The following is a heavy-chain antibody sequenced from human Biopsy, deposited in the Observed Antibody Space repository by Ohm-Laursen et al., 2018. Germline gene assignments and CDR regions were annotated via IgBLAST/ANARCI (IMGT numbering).Heavy chain of an antibody. V-gene: IGHV3-23*01. D-gene: IGHD2-15*01. Sequence: SLRLSCTAPGFTFSSYGMSWVRQAPGKGLEWVSVLSGSGSTTYYADSVKGRFTISRDNSKNTLYLQMNSLTAEDTAVYYCAKTFHGSSFLYDYWGQGTLVTVSS. CDR2: LSGSGSTT. J-gene: IGHJ4*02. CDR3: AKTFHGSSFLYDY. CDR1: GFTFSSYG.